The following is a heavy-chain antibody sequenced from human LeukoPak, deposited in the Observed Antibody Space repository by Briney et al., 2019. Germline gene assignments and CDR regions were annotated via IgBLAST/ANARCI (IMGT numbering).Heavy chain of an antibody. CDR2: IYTSGST. J-gene: IGHJ4*02. V-gene: IGHV4-4*07. CDR1: GGSISSYY. CDR3: ASGRYGSGYIDY. Sequence: ASETLSLTCTVSGGSISSYYWSWIRQPAGKGLEWIGRIYTSGSTNYNPSLKSRVTISVDTSKNQFSLKLSSVTAADTAVYYCASGRYGSGYIDYWGQGTLVTVSS. D-gene: IGHD3-10*01.